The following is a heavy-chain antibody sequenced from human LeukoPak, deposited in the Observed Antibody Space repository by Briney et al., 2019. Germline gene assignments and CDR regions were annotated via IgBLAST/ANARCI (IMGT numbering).Heavy chain of an antibody. CDR2: SYYSGST. J-gene: IGHJ3*02. Sequence: SETLSLTCTVSGGSISSHYWSWLRKPPGKGLEWLGYSYYSGSTNYNPSLKSRVTMSVDTSKNQFSLKLSSVTAADTAVYHCASVSYYGSGSDAFDIWGQGTLVTVSS. D-gene: IGHD3-10*01. CDR1: GGSISSHY. V-gene: IGHV4-59*11. CDR3: ASVSYYGSGSDAFDI.